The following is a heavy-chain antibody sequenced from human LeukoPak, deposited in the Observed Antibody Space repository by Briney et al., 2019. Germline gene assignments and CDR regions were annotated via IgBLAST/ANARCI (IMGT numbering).Heavy chain of an antibody. D-gene: IGHD5-12*01. CDR3: ARDSGYGVY. Sequence: HPGGSLRLSCAASGFTFSDYWMRWVRQAPGKGLEWVANINQDGSEKKYVDSVKGRFTISRDNAKNSLYLQMNGLRGEDTAVYYCARDSGYGVYWGQGTLVTVSS. CDR2: INQDGSEK. J-gene: IGHJ4*02. CDR1: GFTFSDYW. V-gene: IGHV3-7*03.